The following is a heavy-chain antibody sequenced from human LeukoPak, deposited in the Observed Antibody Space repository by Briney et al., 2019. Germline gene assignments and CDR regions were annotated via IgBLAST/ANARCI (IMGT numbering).Heavy chain of an antibody. Sequence: PGGSLRLSCAASGFTFSSYAMSWVRQAPGKALEWVSAIGGSGCSTYYAESVKRRFTISRDNSKNTLYLQMNSLRAEDTAVYYCAKDRTEVAATPFDYWGQGTLVTVSS. D-gene: IGHD2-15*01. CDR2: IGGSGCST. CDR3: AKDRTEVAATPFDY. CDR1: GFTFSSYA. J-gene: IGHJ4*02. V-gene: IGHV3-23*01.